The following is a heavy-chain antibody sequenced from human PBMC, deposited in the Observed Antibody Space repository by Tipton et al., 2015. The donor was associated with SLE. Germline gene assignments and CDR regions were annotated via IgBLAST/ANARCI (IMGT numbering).Heavy chain of an antibody. Sequence: TLSLTCGVYGGSFSGHYWNWIRQPPGKSLEWIGEIDHSGNTNYNPSLKSRVTISLDTSKKDQFSLKMRSLTDADTAVYYCAGGVAEGASGSFFRTWGQGTLVTVSS. J-gene: IGHJ5*02. CDR2: IDHSGNT. CDR1: GGSFSGHY. CDR3: AGGVAEGASGSFFRT. D-gene: IGHD3-10*01. V-gene: IGHV4-34*01.